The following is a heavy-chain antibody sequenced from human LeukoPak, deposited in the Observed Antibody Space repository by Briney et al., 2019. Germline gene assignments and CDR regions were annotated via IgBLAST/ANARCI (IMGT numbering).Heavy chain of an antibody. CDR1: DGSISSHY. V-gene: IGHV4-59*11. J-gene: IGHJ4*02. CDR3: ARGTGFYDSSGHYYWGYFDS. CDR2: IYYSGTT. Sequence: SETLSLTCTVSDGSISSHYWSWFRQTPGERPEWIAFIYYSGTTNYNPSLKGRVTISIDSSKNQFSLKLSSVTAADTAIYYCARGTGFYDSSGHYYWGYFDSWGQGTLVPVSS. D-gene: IGHD3-22*01.